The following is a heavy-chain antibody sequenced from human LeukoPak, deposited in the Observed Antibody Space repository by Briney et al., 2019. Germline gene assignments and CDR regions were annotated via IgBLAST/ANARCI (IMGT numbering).Heavy chain of an antibody. V-gene: IGHV4-59*01. Sequence: SETLSLTCTVSGGSTSSYYWSWIRQPPGKGLEWIGYIYYSGSTNYNPSLKSRVTISVDTSKNQISLKLSSVTAADTAVYYCARDKYPWRQLVGGSFDYWGQGTLVTVSS. CDR1: GGSTSSYY. J-gene: IGHJ4*02. D-gene: IGHD6-6*01. CDR3: ARDKYPWRQLVGGSFDY. CDR2: IYYSGST.